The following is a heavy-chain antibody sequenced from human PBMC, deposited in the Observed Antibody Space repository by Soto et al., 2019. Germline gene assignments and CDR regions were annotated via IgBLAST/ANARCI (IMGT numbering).Heavy chain of an antibody. J-gene: IGHJ5*02. CDR2: INAGNGNT. V-gene: IGHV1-3*01. D-gene: IGHD3-22*01. Sequence: ASVKVSCKASGYTFTSYAMHWVRQAPGQRLEWMGWINAGNGNTKYSQKFQGRVTITRDTSASTAYMEMSSLRSEDTAVYYCAGDHRWYYYDSSGSQGFDPWGQGTLVTSPQ. CDR1: GYTFTSYA. CDR3: AGDHRWYYYDSSGSQGFDP.